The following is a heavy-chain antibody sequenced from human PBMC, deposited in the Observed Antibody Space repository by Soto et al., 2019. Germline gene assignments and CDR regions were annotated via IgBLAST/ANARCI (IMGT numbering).Heavy chain of an antibody. J-gene: IGHJ5*02. V-gene: IGHV1-46*01. D-gene: IGHD3-3*01. Sequence: ASVKVSCKAPRDTFTSYYINWVRQAPGQGLEWMGVINPHGGSTAYAQKFKGRVTLTRDTSASTVYMEVSSLTSEDTAMYYCARSSGGNFCIIREGPNWFAPCGTRTLVTVSS. CDR1: RDTFTSYY. CDR2: INPHGGST. CDR3: ARSSGGNFCIIREGPNWFAP.